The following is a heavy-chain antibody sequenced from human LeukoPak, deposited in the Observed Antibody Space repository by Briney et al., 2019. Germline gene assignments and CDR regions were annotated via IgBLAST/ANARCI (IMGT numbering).Heavy chain of an antibody. Sequence: ASVKVSCKASGYTFTGYYMHWVRQAPGQGLEWMGWINPNSGGTNYAQKFQGRVTMTRDTSISTAYMELSRLRSDDTAVYYCARDLGGRIAAAGIVGYYFDYWGQGTLVTVSS. CDR2: INPNSGGT. CDR1: GYTFTGYY. V-gene: IGHV1-2*02. D-gene: IGHD6-13*01. CDR3: ARDLGGRIAAAGIVGYYFDY. J-gene: IGHJ4*02.